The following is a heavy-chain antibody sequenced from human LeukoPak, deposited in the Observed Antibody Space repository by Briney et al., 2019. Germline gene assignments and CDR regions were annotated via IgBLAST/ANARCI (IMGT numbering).Heavy chain of an antibody. CDR2: ISDGGGST. Sequence: GGSLRLSCAASGFTFSNYAMNWVRQAPGKGLEWVSGISDGGGSTYYAESVKGRFTISRDNPKNTLYLQLSSLRVEDAAVYYCAPGRHSSSTARVSWGQGTLVTVSS. CDR1: GFTFSNYA. CDR3: APGRHSSSTARVS. J-gene: IGHJ4*02. D-gene: IGHD6-6*01. V-gene: IGHV3-23*01.